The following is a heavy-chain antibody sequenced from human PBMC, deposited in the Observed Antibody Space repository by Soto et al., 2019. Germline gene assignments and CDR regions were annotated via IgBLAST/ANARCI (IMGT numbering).Heavy chain of an antibody. CDR2: ISGSGGST. Sequence: PGGSLRLSCAVSGFTFNSYSMNWVRQAPGKGLEWVSTISGSGGSTYYADSVKGRFTVSRDNSKNTLYLQMNSLRAEDTAVYYCARDQAAAPTLDYYFGMDVWGQVTTVTVS. V-gene: IGHV3-23*01. CDR1: GFTFNSYS. D-gene: IGHD6-13*01. CDR3: ARDQAAAPTLDYYFGMDV. J-gene: IGHJ6*02.